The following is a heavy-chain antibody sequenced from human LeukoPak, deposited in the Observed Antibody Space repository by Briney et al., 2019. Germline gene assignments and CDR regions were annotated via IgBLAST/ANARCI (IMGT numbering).Heavy chain of an antibody. CDR1: GFTFSSHG. CDR2: IWYDGSNK. J-gene: IGHJ4*02. CDR3: TRDVGGRVFDY. V-gene: IGHV3-33*01. Sequence: GGSLRLSCAASGFTFSSHGMHWVRQAPGKGLEWVAVIWYDGSNKYYADSVKGRFTISRDNSKNTLYLQMNSLRAEDTAVCYCTRDVGGRVFDYWGQGTLVTVSS. D-gene: IGHD3-3*01.